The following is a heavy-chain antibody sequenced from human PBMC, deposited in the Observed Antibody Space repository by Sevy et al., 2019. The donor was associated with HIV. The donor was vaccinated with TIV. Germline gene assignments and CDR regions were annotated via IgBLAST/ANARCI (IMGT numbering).Heavy chain of an antibody. D-gene: IGHD2-15*01. V-gene: IGHV3-23*01. Sequence: GGSLRLSCGASGFTFANYAMNWVRQAPGKGLEWVSAIDGRGSSTYYADSVKGRFTISRDISKNTLYLQMNSLRAEDTAVYYCAKDRPVVVGDAFDIWGQGTMVTVSS. CDR2: IDGRGSST. CDR3: AKDRPVVVGDAFDI. CDR1: GFTFANYA. J-gene: IGHJ3*02.